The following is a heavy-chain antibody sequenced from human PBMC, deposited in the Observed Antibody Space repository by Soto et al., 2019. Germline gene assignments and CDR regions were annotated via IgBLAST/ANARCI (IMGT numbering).Heavy chain of an antibody. D-gene: IGHD2-21*02. V-gene: IGHV3-23*01. CDR1: GFTFSTYA. CDR3: TRDRTVNTCPGMAG. J-gene: IGHJ6*02. Sequence: EVQLLESGGGLVQPGGSLRLSCTASGFTFSTYAMTWVRQAPGKGLEWVSTVSGSGAKTYYADSVRGRFTISRDNSKDTLYLQINSLTAEDPATYYWTRDRTVNTCPGMAGWGPGTTVTVSS. CDR2: VSGSGAKT.